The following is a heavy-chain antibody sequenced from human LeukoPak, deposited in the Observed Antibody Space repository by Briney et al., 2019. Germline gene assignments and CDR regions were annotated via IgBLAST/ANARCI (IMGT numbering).Heavy chain of an antibody. V-gene: IGHV7-4-1*02. Sequence: ASVKVSCKASGGTFSSYAISWVRQAPGQGLEWMGWINTNTGNPTYAQGFTGRFVFSLDTSVSTAYLQISSLKAEDTAVYYCASGYCRTRGYCSGGSYAIWGQGTLVTVSS. J-gene: IGHJ4*02. CDR3: ASGYCRTRGYCSGGSYAI. CDR2: INTNTGNP. D-gene: IGHD2-15*01. CDR1: GGTFSSYA.